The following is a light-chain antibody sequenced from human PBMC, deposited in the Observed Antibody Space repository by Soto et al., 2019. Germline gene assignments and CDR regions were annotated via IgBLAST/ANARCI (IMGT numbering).Light chain of an antibody. CDR3: QQYHNWPPYT. Sequence: DIQMTQSPSSLSASVGDRVTITCRASQTISSYLNWYQQTPGRAPKLLIYAASSLQGGVPSRFSGSGSGTDFTLTISSLQPEDFAVYYCQQYHNWPPYTFGQGTKLESK. CDR2: AAS. CDR1: QTISSY. J-gene: IGKJ2*01. V-gene: IGKV1-39*01.